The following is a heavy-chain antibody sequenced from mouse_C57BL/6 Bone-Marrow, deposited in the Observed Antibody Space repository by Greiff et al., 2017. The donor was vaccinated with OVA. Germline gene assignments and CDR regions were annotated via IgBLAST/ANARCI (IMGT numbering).Heavy chain of an antibody. J-gene: IGHJ3*01. D-gene: IGHD2-3*01. CDR2: IYPRSGNT. CDR1: GYTFTSYW. CDR3: ARSDGYYDWFAY. Sequence: QVQLQQPGAELVKPGASVKVSCKASGYTFTSYWMHWVKQRPGQGLEWIGEIYPRSGNTYYNEKFKGKATLTADKSSSTAYMELRSLTSEDSAVYFCARSDGYYDWFAYWGQGTLVTVSA. V-gene: IGHV1S81*02.